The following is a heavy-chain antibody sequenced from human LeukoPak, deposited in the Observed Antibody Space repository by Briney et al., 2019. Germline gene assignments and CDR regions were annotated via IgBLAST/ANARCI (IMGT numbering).Heavy chain of an antibody. Sequence: GGSLRLSCAASGFTFSSYSMNWVRQAPGKGLEWVSSISSSSSYIYYADSVKGRFTISRDNAKNSLYLQMNSLRAEDTAVYYCAGRGSYYDFWSGYYPNYYYGMDVWGQGTTVTVSS. D-gene: IGHD3-3*01. CDR3: AGRGSYYDFWSGYYPNYYYGMDV. CDR2: ISSSSSYI. J-gene: IGHJ6*02. CDR1: GFTFSSYS. V-gene: IGHV3-21*01.